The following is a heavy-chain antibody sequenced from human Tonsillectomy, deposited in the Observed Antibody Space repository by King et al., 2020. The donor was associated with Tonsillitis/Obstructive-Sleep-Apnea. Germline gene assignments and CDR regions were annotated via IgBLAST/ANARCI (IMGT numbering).Heavy chain of an antibody. D-gene: IGHD2-8*02. CDR3: SHDTGNTGGNSFDP. J-gene: IGHJ5*02. CDR1: GRTLSSYA. Sequence: VQLVQSGAEVKMPGSSVKVSCKASGRTLSSYAIAWVRQAPGQGLEWVGRIIPIVALANYAQKFQDRVTITADNSTSTAYMELSGLRSEDTAVYYCSHDTGNTGGNSFDPWGQGTLITVSS. V-gene: IGHV1-69*04. CDR2: IIPIVALA.